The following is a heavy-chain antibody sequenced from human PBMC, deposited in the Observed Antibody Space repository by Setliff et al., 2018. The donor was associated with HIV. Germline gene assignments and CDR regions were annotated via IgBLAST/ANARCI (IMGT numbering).Heavy chain of an antibody. CDR2: IYTSGST. D-gene: IGHD2-21*02. J-gene: IGHJ4*02. Sequence: PSETLSLTCTVSGGSIRGYYWSWIRQPPGKGLEWIGYIYTSGSTNYNPSLKNRVTISVDTSKNTFSLKLSSVAAADTAVYYCAICGGDCYSLDYWGQGTLVTVSS. V-gene: IGHV4-4*08. CDR1: GGSIRGYY. CDR3: AICGGDCYSLDY.